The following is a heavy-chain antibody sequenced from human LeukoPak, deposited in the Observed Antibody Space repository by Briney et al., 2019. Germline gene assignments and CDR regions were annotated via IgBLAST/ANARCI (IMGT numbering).Heavy chain of an antibody. D-gene: IGHD2-15*01. CDR3: AKGRGGSCYSGVDY. V-gene: IGHV3-23*01. Sequence: GGSLRLSCAASGFTFSSYAMNWVRQAPGKGLEWVSCSADGGTTYYTDSVKGRFTISRDSSKSTLHLQMNSLRAEDTALYYCAKGRGGSCYSGVDYWGHGTLVTVSS. J-gene: IGHJ4*01. CDR1: GFTFSSYA. CDR2: SADGGTT.